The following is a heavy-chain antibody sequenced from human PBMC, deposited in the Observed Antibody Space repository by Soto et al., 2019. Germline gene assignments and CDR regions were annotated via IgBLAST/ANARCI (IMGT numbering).Heavy chain of an antibody. J-gene: IGHJ4*02. CDR2: IYYSGST. Sequence: SETLSLTCTVSGGSINNGDYFWSWIRQPPGKGLEWIGYIYYSGSTSSNPSLRSRITISIDTSKNQFSLNLSSVTAADAAVYYCARVGYSYGYDYWGQGTLVTVPS. CDR3: ARVGYSYGYDY. D-gene: IGHD5-18*01. V-gene: IGHV4-30-4*01. CDR1: GGSINNGDYF.